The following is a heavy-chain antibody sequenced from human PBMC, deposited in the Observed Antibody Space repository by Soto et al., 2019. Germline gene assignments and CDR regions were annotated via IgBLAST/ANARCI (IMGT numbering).Heavy chain of an antibody. J-gene: IGHJ4*02. CDR3: ARHGVAVAALNFDY. CDR1: GGSISSSSYY. D-gene: IGHD6-19*01. CDR2: IYYSGST. Sequence: QLQLQESGPGLVKPSETLSLTCTVSGGSISSSSYYWGWIRQPPGKGLEWIGSIYYSGSTYYNPSLKSRVTISVDTSKNQFSLKLSSVTAADTAVYYCARHGVAVAALNFDYWGQGTLVTVSS. V-gene: IGHV4-39*01.